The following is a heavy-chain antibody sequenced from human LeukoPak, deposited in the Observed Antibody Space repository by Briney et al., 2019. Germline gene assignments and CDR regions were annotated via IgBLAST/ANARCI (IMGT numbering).Heavy chain of an antibody. D-gene: IGHD3-22*01. Sequence: GGSLRLSCAASGFTFSSYSMNWVRQAPGKGLEWVSVIYSGGSTYYADSVKGRFTISRDNSKNTLYLQMNSLRAEDTAVYYCARDYYDSSGYNDYWGQGTLVPVSS. CDR1: GFTFSSYS. J-gene: IGHJ4*02. CDR2: IYSGGST. CDR3: ARDYYDSSGYNDY. V-gene: IGHV3-53*01.